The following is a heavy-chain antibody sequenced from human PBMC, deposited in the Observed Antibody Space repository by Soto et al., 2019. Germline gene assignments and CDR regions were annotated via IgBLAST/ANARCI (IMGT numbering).Heavy chain of an antibody. CDR2: IYYSGST. V-gene: IGHV4-59*01. D-gene: IGHD2-2*01. CDR3: ARYQLGYCISTSCYYNWFDP. Sequence: QVQLQESGPGLVKPSETLSLTCTVSGGSISSYYWSWIRQPPGKGLEWIGYIYYSGSTNYNPSLXXRVTISVDTSXXQXSXXLSSVTAADTAVYYCARYQLGYCISTSCYYNWFDPWGQGTLVTVSS. J-gene: IGHJ5*02. CDR1: GGSISSYY.